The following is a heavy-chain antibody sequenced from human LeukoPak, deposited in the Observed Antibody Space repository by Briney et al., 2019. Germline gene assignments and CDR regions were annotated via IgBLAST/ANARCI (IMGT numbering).Heavy chain of an antibody. Sequence: PSETLSLTCPVSGGSLSSSSYYWGWLRHPPGRGLEWIGSIYYSGSTYYNTSLESRVTISVDTSKNQFSLKLSSVTAADTAVYYCARDHRYSSGWINWFDPWGQGTLVTVSS. CDR1: GGSLSSSSYY. J-gene: IGHJ5*02. D-gene: IGHD6-19*01. CDR3: ARDHRYSSGWINWFDP. V-gene: IGHV4-39*07. CDR2: IYYSGST.